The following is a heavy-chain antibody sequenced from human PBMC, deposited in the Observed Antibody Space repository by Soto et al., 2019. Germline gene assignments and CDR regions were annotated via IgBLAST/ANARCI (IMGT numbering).Heavy chain of an antibody. J-gene: IGHJ6*02. D-gene: IGHD1-26*01. CDR3: AREGASSGYYGMDV. CDR2: IKEDGSEK. V-gene: IGHV3-7*05. Sequence: GGSLRLSCAASGFTFSRYWMSWVRQAPGKGLEWVAKIKEDGSEKYYVDSVKGRFTISRDNAENSLSLQMNSLRAEDTAVYYCAREGASSGYYGMDVWGQGTTVTVSS. CDR1: GFTFSRYW.